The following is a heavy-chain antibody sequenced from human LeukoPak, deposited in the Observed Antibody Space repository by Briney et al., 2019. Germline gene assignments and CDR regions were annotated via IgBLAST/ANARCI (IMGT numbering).Heavy chain of an antibody. CDR1: GFTFSAYD. Sequence: GGSLRLSCAASGFTFSAYDMHWVRQAPGKGLEWVAVISSDGSNENSADSVKGRFTIFRDNSKKTLSLQMNSLRAEDTAVYYCARPNYFDRSGYYFWGQGTLVTVSS. J-gene: IGHJ4*02. V-gene: IGHV3-30*04. CDR3: ARPNYFDRSGYYF. CDR2: ISSDGSNE. D-gene: IGHD3-22*01.